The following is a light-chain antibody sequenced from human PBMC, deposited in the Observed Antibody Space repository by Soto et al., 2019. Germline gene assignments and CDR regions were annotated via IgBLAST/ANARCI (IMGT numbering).Light chain of an antibody. Sequence: QPVLTQPASVSGSPGQSITISCTGTSSDVGAYDYVSWFQQHPGKAPKLMIFEVNDRPSGVSNRFSGSKSGNAASLTISGLQAEDEADYYCNSYTSSSTLWVFGGGTKLTVL. CDR3: NSYTSSSTLWV. CDR1: SSDVGAYDY. V-gene: IGLV2-14*01. CDR2: EVN. J-gene: IGLJ3*02.